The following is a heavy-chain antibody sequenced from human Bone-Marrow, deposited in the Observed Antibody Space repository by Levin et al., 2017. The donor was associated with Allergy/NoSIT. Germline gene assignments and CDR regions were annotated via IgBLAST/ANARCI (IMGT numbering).Heavy chain of an antibody. CDR3: ARDDIFGVVYYYYGMDV. CDR2: ISYDGSNK. Sequence: SGESLKMSCAASGFTFSSYAMHWVRQAPGKGLEWVAVISYDGSNKYYADSVKGRFTISRDNSKNTLYLQMNSLRAEDTAVYYCARDDIFGVVYYYYGMDVWGQGTTVTVSS. V-gene: IGHV3-30-3*01. CDR1: GFTFSSYA. J-gene: IGHJ6*02. D-gene: IGHD3-3*02.